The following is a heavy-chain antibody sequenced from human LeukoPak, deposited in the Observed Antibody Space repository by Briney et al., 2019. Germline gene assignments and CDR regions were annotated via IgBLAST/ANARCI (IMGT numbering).Heavy chain of an antibody. V-gene: IGHV1-2*02. Sequence: ASVKVSCKASGYTFTDYYMHWVRQAPGQTFEWLAWINPKSGDTHYTQKFQGRDTVTTDTSITSVYMELSGLQSDDTAVYYCVRDLTGGSGDWGQGTLVTVSS. J-gene: IGHJ4*02. CDR3: VRDLTGGSGD. CDR1: GYTFTDYY. D-gene: IGHD6-19*01. CDR2: INPKSGDT.